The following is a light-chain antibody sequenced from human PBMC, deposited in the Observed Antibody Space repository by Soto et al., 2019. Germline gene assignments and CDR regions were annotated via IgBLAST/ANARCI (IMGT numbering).Light chain of an antibody. Sequence: HSALTQPASVSGSPGQSITSSCTGTSSDVGGYNYVSWYQQHPGKAHKLMIYEVSNRPSGVSNRFSGSKSGNTASLTISGLQAEDEAEYYCRSYTRNRTLVFGGGTKLTVL. V-gene: IGLV2-14*01. CDR3: RSYTRNRTLV. CDR1: SSDVGGYNY. CDR2: EVS. J-gene: IGLJ2*01.